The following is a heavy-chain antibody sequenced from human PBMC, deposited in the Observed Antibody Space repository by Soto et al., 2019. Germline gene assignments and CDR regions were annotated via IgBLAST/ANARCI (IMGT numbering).Heavy chain of an antibody. CDR3: ARGLDYYGSGSYHLYHY. D-gene: IGHD3-10*01. J-gene: IGHJ4*02. Sequence: EVQLVESGGGLVKPGGSLRLSCAASGFTFSSYSMNWVRQAPGKGLEWVSSISSSSSYIYYADSVKGRFTISRDNAKNSLYLQMNSLRAEDTAVYYCARGLDYYGSGSYHLYHYWGQGTLVTVSS. V-gene: IGHV3-21*01. CDR1: GFTFSSYS. CDR2: ISSSSSYI.